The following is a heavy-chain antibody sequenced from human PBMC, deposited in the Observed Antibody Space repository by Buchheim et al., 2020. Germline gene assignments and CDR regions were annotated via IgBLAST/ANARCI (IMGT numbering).Heavy chain of an antibody. V-gene: IGHV1-2*02. J-gene: IGHJ4*02. D-gene: IGHD1-14*01. CDR2: IYLGVGAA. CDR1: GRTFSDDD. CDR3: ARDPVPVSGTSLDY. Sequence: QVQLVQSGAEVRKSGSSVKVSCKASGRTFSDDDMNWVRQAPGQGLEWMGWIYLGVGAAQYSQKFQGRITLTRDTSISKAYMELNRLTSDDTAVYYCARDPVPVSGTSLDYWGQGT.